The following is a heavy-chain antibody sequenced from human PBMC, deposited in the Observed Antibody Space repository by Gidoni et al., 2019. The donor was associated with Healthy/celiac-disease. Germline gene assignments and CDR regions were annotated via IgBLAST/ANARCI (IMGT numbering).Heavy chain of an antibody. CDR1: GGSFSGYY. V-gene: IGHV4-34*01. J-gene: IGHJ4*02. Sequence: QVQLQQWGAGLLKPSETLSLTCAVYGGSFSGYYWSWIRQPPGKGLEWIGEINHSGSTNYNPSLKSRVTISVDTSKNQFSLKLSSVTAADTAVYYCARGKVRYSSSSESPLNYWGQGTLVTVSS. D-gene: IGHD6-6*01. CDR3: ARGKVRYSSSSESPLNY. CDR2: INHSGST.